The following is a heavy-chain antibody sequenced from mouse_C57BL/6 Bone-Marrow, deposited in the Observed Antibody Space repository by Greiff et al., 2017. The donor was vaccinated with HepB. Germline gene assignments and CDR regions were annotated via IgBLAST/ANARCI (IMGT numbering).Heavy chain of an antibody. Sequence: VQLKESGAELVRPGASVKLSCTASGFNIKDDYMHWVKQRPEQGLEWIGWIDPENGDTEYASKFQGKATITADTSSNTAYLQLSSLTSEDTAVYYCTTVITTVVAEGAMDYWGQGTSVTVSS. D-gene: IGHD1-1*01. V-gene: IGHV14-4*01. CDR1: GFNIKDDY. CDR2: IDPENGDT. J-gene: IGHJ4*01. CDR3: TTVITTVVAEGAMDY.